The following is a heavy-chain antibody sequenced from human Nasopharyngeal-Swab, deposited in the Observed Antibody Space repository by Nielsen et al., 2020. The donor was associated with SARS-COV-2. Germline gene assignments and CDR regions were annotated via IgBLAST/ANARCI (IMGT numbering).Heavy chain of an antibody. CDR1: GGSISSGTYY. J-gene: IGHJ4*02. CDR2: IYSSGNS. Sequence: SETLSLTCTVSGGSISSGTYYWSWIRQPAGKGLEWIGRIYSSGNSNYNPSLKSRVTISVDTSKNQFSLRLSSVTAADTAVYYCARDRGRGWYNSFDHWGQGTLVTVSS. V-gene: IGHV4-61*02. D-gene: IGHD6-19*01. CDR3: ARDRGRGWYNSFDH.